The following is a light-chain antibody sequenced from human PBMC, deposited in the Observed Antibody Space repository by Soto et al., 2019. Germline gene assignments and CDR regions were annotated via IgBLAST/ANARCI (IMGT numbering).Light chain of an antibody. J-gene: IGLJ2*01. CDR2: STN. Sequence: VVTQEPSFSVSPGGTVTLTCGLTSGSVSTTYYPSWYEQTPGQAPRTLIYSTNIRSSGVPDRFSGSILGNKAALTITGAQADDESDYHCMLYMGGGLVVFGGGTKLTVL. V-gene: IGLV8-61*01. CDR1: SGSVSTTYY. CDR3: MLYMGGGLVV.